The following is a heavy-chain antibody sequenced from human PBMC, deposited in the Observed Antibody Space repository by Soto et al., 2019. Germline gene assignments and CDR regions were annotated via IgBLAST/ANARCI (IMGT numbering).Heavy chain of an antibody. D-gene: IGHD3-10*01. CDR3: AGPYYYGSGSTRSYYYGMDV. Sequence: GESLKISCQGSGYSFTSYWISWVRQMPGKGLEWMGRIDPSDSYTNYSPSFQGHVTISADKSISTAYLKWSSLKASDTAMYYCAGPYYYGSGSTRSYYYGMDVWGQGTTVTVSS. CDR2: IDPSDSYT. V-gene: IGHV5-10-1*01. CDR1: GYSFTSYW. J-gene: IGHJ6*02.